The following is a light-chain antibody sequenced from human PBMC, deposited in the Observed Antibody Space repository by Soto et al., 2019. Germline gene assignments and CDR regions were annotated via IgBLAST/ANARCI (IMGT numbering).Light chain of an antibody. J-gene: IGKJ1*01. CDR3: NQVNDWRRGT. CDR2: GAS. CDR1: QSVSSN. V-gene: IGKV3-15*01. Sequence: EIVLTQSPGTLSLSPGERATLSCRASQSVSSNLAWYQQKPGHAPRLLIYGASTRATDIPARFSGGGSGTEFTLTINSLQSADVAVYYCNQVNDWRRGTFGQGTKVDI.